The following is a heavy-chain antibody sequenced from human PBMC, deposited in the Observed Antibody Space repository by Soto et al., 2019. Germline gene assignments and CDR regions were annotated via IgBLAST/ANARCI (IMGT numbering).Heavy chain of an antibody. J-gene: IGHJ4*02. V-gene: IGHV1-69*01. D-gene: IGHD6-19*01. CDR3: AREPFDRRSSCWYLGLN. Sequence: QVQLVQSGAEVKKPGSSVKVSCKASGGTFSSYAISWVRQAPGQGLEWMGGIIPIFGTANYAQKFQGRVTITAAESTSTTYMELSSLRSEDTAVYYCAREPFDRRSSCWYLGLNWGQGTLVTVSS. CDR2: IIPIFGTA. CDR1: GGTFSSYA.